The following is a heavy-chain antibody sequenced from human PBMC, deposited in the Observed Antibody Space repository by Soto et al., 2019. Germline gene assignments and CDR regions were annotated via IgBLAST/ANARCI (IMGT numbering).Heavy chain of an antibody. J-gene: IGHJ4*02. CDR1: GGCICIHY. V-gene: IGHV4-59*11. CDR3: ARHLGELSPPFDY. CDR2: IYYSGST. Sequence: SETLALTCTVCGGCICIHYWSWFRQPPGKGLEWIGYIYYSGSTNYNPSLKSRVTISVDTSKNQFSLKLSSVTAADTAVYYCARHLGELSPPFDYWGQGTPVTVSS. D-gene: IGHD3-16*02.